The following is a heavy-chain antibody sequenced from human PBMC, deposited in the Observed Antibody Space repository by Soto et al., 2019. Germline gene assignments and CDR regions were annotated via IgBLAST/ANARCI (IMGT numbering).Heavy chain of an antibody. CDR3: ARARSDTTGEPFDY. D-gene: IGHD1-1*01. CDR2: IHHSGSA. V-gene: IGHV4-4*09. Sequence: SETLSLTCTVSGDSIGSYYWSWIRQPPGKGLEWIGNIHHSGSASYNPSLRSRVTISIDTSKNQFSLKLRSVTAADTAVFYCARARSDTTGEPFDYWGQGTLVTVSS. CDR1: GDSIGSYY. J-gene: IGHJ4*02.